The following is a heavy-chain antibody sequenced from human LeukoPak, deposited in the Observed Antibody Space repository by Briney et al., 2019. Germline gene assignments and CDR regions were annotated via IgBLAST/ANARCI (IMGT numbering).Heavy chain of an antibody. CDR2: ISAFSLGT. Sequence: ASVKVSCKASGYTFTGYYMHWVRQGPGQGLEWMGWISAFSLGTIYAQKFQDRVTMTTDTSTRTVYMELRSLTSDDTAVYYCARGYYDILTAIMEDGFDIWGQGTTVTVSS. CDR3: ARGYYDILTAIMEDGFDI. J-gene: IGHJ3*02. V-gene: IGHV1-18*04. D-gene: IGHD3-9*01. CDR1: GYTFTGYY.